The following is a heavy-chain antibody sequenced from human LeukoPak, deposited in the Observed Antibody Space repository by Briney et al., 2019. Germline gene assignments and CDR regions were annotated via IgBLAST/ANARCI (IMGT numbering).Heavy chain of an antibody. Sequence: SGGSLRLSCAASGFTFSSYSMNWVRQAPGKGLEWVSYISSSSSTIYYADSVKGRFTISRDDAKNSLYLQMNSLRAEDTAVYYCARVTGFVHQQQQGGFDPWGQGTLVTVSS. J-gene: IGHJ5*02. CDR1: GFTFSSYS. CDR3: ARVTGFVHQQQQGGFDP. V-gene: IGHV3-48*04. D-gene: IGHD6-13*01. CDR2: ISSSSSTI.